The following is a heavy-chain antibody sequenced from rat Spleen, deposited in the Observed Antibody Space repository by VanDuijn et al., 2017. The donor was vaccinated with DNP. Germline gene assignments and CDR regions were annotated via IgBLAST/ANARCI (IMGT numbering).Heavy chain of an antibody. Sequence: EVQLVESGGGLVQPGNSLKLSCAASGFIFSDYAMAWVRRSQKKGLEWVATVIYDGRSTYYRDSVKGRFTISRDNAKSTLYLQMDSLRSEDTATYYCATSGYGFDGYPFAYWGQGTLVTVSS. J-gene: IGHJ3*01. D-gene: IGHD1-12*03. CDR2: VIYDGRST. V-gene: IGHV5S10*01. CDR1: GFIFSDYA. CDR3: ATSGYGFDGYPFAY.